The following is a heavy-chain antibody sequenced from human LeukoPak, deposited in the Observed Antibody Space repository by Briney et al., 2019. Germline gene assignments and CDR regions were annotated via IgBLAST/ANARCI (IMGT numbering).Heavy chain of an antibody. Sequence: GGSLRLSCAASGFTFSSYAMGWVRQAPGKGLEWVSAISGSGGSTYYADSVKGRFTISRDNSKNTLYLQMNSLRAEDTAVYYCAKDEYYDSHGATGYFDSWGQGTLVTVSS. CDR3: AKDEYYDSHGATGYFDS. CDR2: ISGSGGST. CDR1: GFTFSSYA. J-gene: IGHJ4*02. V-gene: IGHV3-23*01. D-gene: IGHD3-22*01.